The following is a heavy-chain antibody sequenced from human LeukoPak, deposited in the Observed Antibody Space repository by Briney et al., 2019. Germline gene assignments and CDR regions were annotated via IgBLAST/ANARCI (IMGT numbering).Heavy chain of an antibody. D-gene: IGHD6-13*01. CDR1: GYSFTSYG. V-gene: IGHV1-18*01. Sequence: ASVKVSCKASGYSFTSYGITWVRQAPGQGLEWVGWISAYSGNTNFAQKLQGRVTMTTDTSTSTAYLELRSLKPDDTAVYYCARDRGGSSWYRYWGQGTLVTVSS. CDR2: ISAYSGNT. CDR3: ARDRGGSSWYRY. J-gene: IGHJ4*02.